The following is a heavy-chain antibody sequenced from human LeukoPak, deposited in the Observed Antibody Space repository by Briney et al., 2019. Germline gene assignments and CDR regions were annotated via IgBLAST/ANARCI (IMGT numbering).Heavy chain of an antibody. D-gene: IGHD1-26*01. CDR1: GDSVSSNTEA. CDR3: AREGGGRYTNWYFDL. J-gene: IGHJ2*01. CDR2: TYYRSRWYN. V-gene: IGHV6-1*01. Sequence: SQTLSLTCAISGDSVSSNTEAWNWIRQSPSRGLEWLGRTYYRSRWYNDYAVSVKSRITVNPDTSKNQFSLQLNSVTPEDAAVYYCAREGGGRYTNWYFDLWGRGALVTVSS.